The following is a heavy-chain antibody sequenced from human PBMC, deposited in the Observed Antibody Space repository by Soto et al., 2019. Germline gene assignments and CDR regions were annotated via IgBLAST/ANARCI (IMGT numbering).Heavy chain of an antibody. D-gene: IGHD6-19*01. CDR3: ARDGSGPFDY. J-gene: IGHJ4*02. CDR2: IHRVENSKYSDST. CDR1: GFTVRTND. Sequence: EVQLVESGGGLIQAGGSLRLSCAASGFTVRTNDMSWVRQAPGKGPEWIALIHRVENSKYSDSTYYADSVRDRFTISRDNSKNTVDLQMNDLSAEDTAMYYCARDGSGPFDYWGQGSLVTVSS. V-gene: IGHV3-66*01.